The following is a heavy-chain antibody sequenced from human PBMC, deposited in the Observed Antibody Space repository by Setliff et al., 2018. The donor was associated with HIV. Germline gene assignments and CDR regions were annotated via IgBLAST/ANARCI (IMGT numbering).Heavy chain of an antibody. CDR1: GFTFSSYW. Sequence: PGGSLRLSCADSGFTFSSYWMHWVRQVPGKGLVWVSRINSDGSSTTYADFVKGRFTISRDNAKNTLYLQMNSLRAEDTAVYSCARARGGNSEWSYWGQGTLVTVSS. CDR2: INSDGSST. V-gene: IGHV3-74*03. CDR3: ARARGGNSEWSY. J-gene: IGHJ4*02. D-gene: IGHD2-15*01.